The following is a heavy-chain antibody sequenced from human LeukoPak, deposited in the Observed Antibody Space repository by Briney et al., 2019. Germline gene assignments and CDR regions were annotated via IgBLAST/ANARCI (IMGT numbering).Heavy chain of an antibody. V-gene: IGHV4-39*07. CDR3: ATSGGDWFDP. CDR2: IYNSGGT. D-gene: IGHD3-16*01. CDR1: GDSISSSPYY. Sequence: SETLSLTFTVSGDSISSSPYYWGWIRQPPGRGLEWNGNIYNSGGTYYNPSLKSRVTILVDTSKNQFSLKLNSVTAADTAFYYCATSGGDWFDPWGQGTLVTVSS. J-gene: IGHJ5*02.